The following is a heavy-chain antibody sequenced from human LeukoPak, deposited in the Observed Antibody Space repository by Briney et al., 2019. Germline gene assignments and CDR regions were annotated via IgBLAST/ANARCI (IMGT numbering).Heavy chain of an antibody. CDR1: GGSISSYY. J-gene: IGHJ4*02. CDR2: IYYSGST. V-gene: IGHV4-59*06. CDR3: ARLMLVDYDFWSGYLKSGPYYFDY. D-gene: IGHD3-3*01. Sequence: PSETLSLTCTVSGGSISSYYWSWIRQPPGKGLEWIGYIYYSGSTYYNPSLKSRVTISVDTSKNQFSLKLSSVTAADTAVYYCARLMLVDYDFWSGYLKSGPYYFDYWGQGTLVTVSS.